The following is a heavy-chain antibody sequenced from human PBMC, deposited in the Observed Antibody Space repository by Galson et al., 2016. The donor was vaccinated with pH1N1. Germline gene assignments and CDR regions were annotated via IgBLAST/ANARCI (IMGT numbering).Heavy chain of an antibody. CDR2: IMPIFDKP. Sequence: SVKVSCKASGDIFINYPISWVRQAPGQGLEWMGGIMPIFDKPTYAQKFQGRVTITTYKSTSTTYMVLSSLRSEDTAVYYCARGGGTYYQTYWYFNLWGRGTLVTVSS. D-gene: IGHD3-22*01. J-gene: IGHJ2*01. CDR1: GDIFINYP. CDR3: ARGGGTYYQTYWYFNL. V-gene: IGHV1-69*05.